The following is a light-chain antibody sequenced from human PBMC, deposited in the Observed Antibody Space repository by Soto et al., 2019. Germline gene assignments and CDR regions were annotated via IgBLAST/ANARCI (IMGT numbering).Light chain of an antibody. Sequence: DIQMTQSPSTLSASVGDRVPITCRASQSGSSWLAWYQQRPGNAPNLLIYKASSLESGVPSRFSGSGSGTEFTLTVSSLQPDDFATYYCQQYDSYPLTFGGGTKVEIK. V-gene: IGKV1-5*03. CDR1: QSGSSW. CDR2: KAS. J-gene: IGKJ4*01. CDR3: QQYDSYPLT.